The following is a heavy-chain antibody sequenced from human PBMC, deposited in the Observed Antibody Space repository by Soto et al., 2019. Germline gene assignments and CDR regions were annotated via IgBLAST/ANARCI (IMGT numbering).Heavy chain of an antibody. V-gene: IGHV3-23*01. J-gene: IGHJ4*02. CDR1: ECTFSNYA. CDR2: ISDSGGSA. Sequence: GGSLRLSWTASECTFSNYASSWVRQDQGKGLEWVSGISDSGGSAYNADSVKGRFTISRDNAKSTLYLQMNSLRAEDTAVYYCAKDVSYGGKRPYYFDYWGQGTLVTVSS. D-gene: IGHD4-17*01. CDR3: AKDVSYGGKRPYYFDY.